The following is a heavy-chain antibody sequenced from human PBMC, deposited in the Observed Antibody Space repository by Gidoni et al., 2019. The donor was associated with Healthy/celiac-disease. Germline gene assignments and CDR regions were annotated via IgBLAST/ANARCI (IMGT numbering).Heavy chain of an antibody. CDR3: ARAYCGGDCSRFYYYMDV. J-gene: IGHJ6*03. Sequence: QVQLQESGPGLVKPSETLSLTCTVSGGSISSYSWSWIRQPPGKGLEWIGYIYYSGSTNYNPSLKSRVTISVDTSKNQFSLKLSSVTAADTAVYYCARAYCGGDCSRFYYYMDVWGKGTTVTVSS. V-gene: IGHV4-59*01. CDR1: GGSISSYS. CDR2: IYYSGST. D-gene: IGHD2-21*02.